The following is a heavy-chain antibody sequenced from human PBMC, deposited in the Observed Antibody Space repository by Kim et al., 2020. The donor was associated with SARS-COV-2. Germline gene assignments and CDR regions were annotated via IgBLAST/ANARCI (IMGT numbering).Heavy chain of an antibody. CDR3: ARDAPYDSRGTY. D-gene: IGHD3-22*01. Sequence: YAHSVKGRVTISRDNAKNTLYRHRNSLRAEDTAVYYCARDAPYDSRGTYWGEGTLVTVSS. V-gene: IGHV3-74*01. J-gene: IGHJ4*02.